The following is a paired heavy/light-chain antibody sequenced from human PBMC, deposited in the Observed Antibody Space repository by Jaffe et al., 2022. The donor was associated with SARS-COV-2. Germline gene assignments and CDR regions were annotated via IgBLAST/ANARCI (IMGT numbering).Heavy chain of an antibody. CDR2: ISSSSSYI. Sequence: EVQLVESGGGLVKPGGSLRLSCAASGFTFSSYSMNWVRQAPGKGLEWVSSISSSSSYIYYADSVKGRFTISRDNAKNSLYLQMNSLRAEDTAVYYCARDFLSRYDFWSGYYDYYYGMDVWGQGTTVTVSS. J-gene: IGHJ6*02. CDR1: GFTFSSYS. V-gene: IGHV3-21*01. D-gene: IGHD3-3*01. CDR3: ARDFLSRYDFWSGYYDYYYGMDV.
Light chain of an antibody. CDR3: QQYYSTPRT. Sequence: DIVMTQSPDSLAVSLGERATINCKSSQSVLYSSNNKNYLAWYQQKPGQPPKLLIYWASTRESGVPDRFSGSGSGTDFTLTISSLQAEDVAVYYCQQYYSTPRTFGPGTKVDIK. CDR2: WAS. V-gene: IGKV4-1*01. CDR1: QSVLYSSNNKNY. J-gene: IGKJ3*01.